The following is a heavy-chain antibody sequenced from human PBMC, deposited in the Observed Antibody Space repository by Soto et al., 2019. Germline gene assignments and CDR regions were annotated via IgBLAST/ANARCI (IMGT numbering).Heavy chain of an antibody. CDR2: TYYSGST. J-gene: IGHJ4*02. Sequence: PSETLSLTCAVSGGSISSSNWWSWVRQPPGKGLEWIGYTYYSGSTSYNPSLRSRVTISVDTSKNQFSLKLSSVTAADTAVYYCARRYAGNFDYWGQGTLVTVSS. D-gene: IGHD2-8*01. CDR1: GGSISSSNW. CDR3: ARRYAGNFDY. V-gene: IGHV4-4*02.